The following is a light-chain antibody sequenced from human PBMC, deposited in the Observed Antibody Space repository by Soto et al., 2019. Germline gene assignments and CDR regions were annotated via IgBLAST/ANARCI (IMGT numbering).Light chain of an antibody. J-gene: IGKJ1*01. Sequence: DIQMTQSPSSLSTSVGDRVTITCRASQGISSYLNWYQQKPGKAPKLLIYAASSVQSGVPSRFSGSGLGTDFTLTISSLQPEDSATYYCQQSYSTPPAFGQGTKVEIK. CDR1: QGISSY. CDR2: AAS. CDR3: QQSYSTPPA. V-gene: IGKV1-39*01.